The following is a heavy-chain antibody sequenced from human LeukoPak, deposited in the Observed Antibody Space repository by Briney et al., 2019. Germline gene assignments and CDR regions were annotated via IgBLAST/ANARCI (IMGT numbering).Heavy chain of an antibody. CDR2: IKQDGSEK. D-gene: IGHD3-3*01. CDR1: GFTFSSYW. CDR3: ASFYDFWSGSSDY. V-gene: IGHV3-7*01. Sequence: PGGSLRLSCAASGFTFSSYWMSWVRQAPGKGLEWVANIKQDGSEKYYVDSVKGRFTISRDNAKNSLYLQMISLRAEDTAVYYCASFYDFWSGSSDYWGQGTLVTVSS. J-gene: IGHJ4*02.